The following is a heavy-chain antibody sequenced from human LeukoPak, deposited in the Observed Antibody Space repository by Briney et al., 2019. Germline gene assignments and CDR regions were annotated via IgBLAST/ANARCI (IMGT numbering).Heavy chain of an antibody. CDR1: GFTFSDYA. CDR2: ISGSGDST. Sequence: PGGSLRLSCAASGFTFSDYAMSWVRQAPGKGLHWASAISGSGDSTYYADSVKGRVTISRDNSKNTLYLQMNGLRAEDTAVYYCARGGRGTYGPPRQFDYWGQGTLVTVSS. CDR3: ARGGRGTYGPPRQFDY. D-gene: IGHD4-17*01. V-gene: IGHV3-23*01. J-gene: IGHJ4*02.